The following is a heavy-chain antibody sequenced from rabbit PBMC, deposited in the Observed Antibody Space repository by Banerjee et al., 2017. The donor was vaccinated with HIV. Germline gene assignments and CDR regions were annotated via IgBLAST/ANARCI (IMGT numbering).Heavy chain of an antibody. Sequence: QEQLKETGGGLVQPGGSLTLSCKASGFDFSSNYWMYWVRQAPGKGLEWIGCIYNGDGKTYYASWAKGRFTISKASSTTVTLQMTSLTAADTATYFCARALASVGNYAWDLWGQGTLVTVS. CDR2: IYNGDGKT. D-gene: IGHD6-1*01. V-gene: IGHV1S45*01. CDR3: ARALASVGNYAWDL. J-gene: IGHJ6*01. CDR1: GFDFSSNYW.